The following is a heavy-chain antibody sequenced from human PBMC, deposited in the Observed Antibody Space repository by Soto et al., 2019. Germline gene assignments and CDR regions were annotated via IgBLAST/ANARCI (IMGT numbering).Heavy chain of an antibody. Sequence: SETLSLTCTVSGGSISSYYWSWIRQPPGKGLEWIGYIYYSGSTNYNPSLKSRVTISVDTSKNQFSLKLSSVTAADTAVYYCASTYYYDSSGYLPDYWGQGTLVTVSS. V-gene: IGHV4-59*08. CDR1: GGSISSYY. CDR2: IYYSGST. J-gene: IGHJ4*02. CDR3: ASTYYYDSSGYLPDY. D-gene: IGHD3-22*01.